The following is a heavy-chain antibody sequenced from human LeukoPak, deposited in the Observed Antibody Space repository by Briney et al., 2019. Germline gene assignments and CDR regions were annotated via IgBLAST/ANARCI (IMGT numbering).Heavy chain of an antibody. V-gene: IGHV3-21*01. J-gene: IGHJ3*02. Sequence: GGSLRLSCAASGFTFSSYSMNGLRQAPGKGLEWVSSISSSSSDIYYADSAKGRCTISRDNAKKSLYLQMNSPSADDTAVYYCGRREEMGAFDIWGQGTMVTVSS. CDR1: GFTFSSYS. CDR3: GRREEMGAFDI. D-gene: IGHD5-24*01. CDR2: ISSSSSDI.